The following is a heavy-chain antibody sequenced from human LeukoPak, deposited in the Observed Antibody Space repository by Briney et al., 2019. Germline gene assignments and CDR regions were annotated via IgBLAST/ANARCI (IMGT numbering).Heavy chain of an antibody. D-gene: IGHD3-3*01. Sequence: GGSLRLSCAASGLTVSSNYMSWVRQAPGKGLEWVSVIYSGGSTYYADSVKGRFTISRDNSKNTLYLQMNSLRAEDTAVYYCAKLDTTIFGVVTPRGYFDYWGQGTLVTVSS. CDR2: IYSGGST. CDR3: AKLDTTIFGVVTPRGYFDY. CDR1: GLTVSSNY. J-gene: IGHJ4*02. V-gene: IGHV3-53*01.